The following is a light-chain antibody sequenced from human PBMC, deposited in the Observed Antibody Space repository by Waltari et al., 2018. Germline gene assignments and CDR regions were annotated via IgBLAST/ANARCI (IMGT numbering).Light chain of an antibody. CDR2: YKSDSDK. J-gene: IGLJ3*02. CDR1: SGINVGTYR. CDR3: LIWHNSAWM. Sequence: QAVVTQPSSLSASPGASASLTCTLRSGINVGTYRIHWYQQKPGSPPQYLLTYKSDSDKQRGSGVPSRFSGSKDASASAGIFLISGLQSVDEADYYCLIWHNSAWMFGGGTKLTVL. V-gene: IGLV5-45*02.